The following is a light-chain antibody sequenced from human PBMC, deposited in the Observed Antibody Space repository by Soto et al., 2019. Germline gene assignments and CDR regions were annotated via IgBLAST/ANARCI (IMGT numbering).Light chain of an antibody. J-gene: IGLJ2*01. V-gene: IGLV4-69*01. Sequence: QPVLTQSPSASASPGASVKLTCTLSSGHSTYTIAWHQQHPGKGPRYLMRLKNDGSHTKGDAIPARFSGSSFGAERYLTISSXXSXXEADYYCQTWDTGIQVFGAGTKL. CDR1: SGHSTYT. CDR3: QTWDTGIQV. CDR2: LKNDGSH.